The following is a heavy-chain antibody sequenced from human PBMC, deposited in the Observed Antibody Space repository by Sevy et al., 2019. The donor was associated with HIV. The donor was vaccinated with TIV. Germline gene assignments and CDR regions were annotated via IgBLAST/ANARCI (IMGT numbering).Heavy chain of an antibody. D-gene: IGHD6-19*01. CDR2: IRNKAYDGTI. CDR1: GFTFGDYA. V-gene: IGHV3-49*03. CDR3: TRDPTEGIAVAGNWYDP. Sequence: GGSLRLSCKASGFTFGDYAMSWFRQAPGKGLEWVGFIRNKAYDGTIEYAASVKGRFTISRDDSKSIAYLQVNSLKTEDTAVYYCTRDPTEGIAVAGNWYDPWGQGTLVTVSS. J-gene: IGHJ5*02.